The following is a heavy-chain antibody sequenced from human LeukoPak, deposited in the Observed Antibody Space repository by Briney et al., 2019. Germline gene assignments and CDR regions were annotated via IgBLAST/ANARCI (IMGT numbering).Heavy chain of an antibody. CDR3: ARQEYYYDRSGYAFDI. CDR2: INPSGGST. Sequence: ASVKVSCKASGYTFTSYYMHWVRQAPGQGLEWMGIINPSGGSTSYAQKFQGRVTMTRDTSTSTVYMELSSLRSEDTAVYYCARQEYYYDRSGYAFDIWGQGTMVTVSS. V-gene: IGHV1-46*01. CDR1: GYTFTSYY. D-gene: IGHD3-22*01. J-gene: IGHJ3*02.